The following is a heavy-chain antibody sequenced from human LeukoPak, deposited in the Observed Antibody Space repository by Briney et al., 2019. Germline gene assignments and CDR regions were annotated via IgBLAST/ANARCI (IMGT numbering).Heavy chain of an antibody. CDR3: AKDRGGSSELGDAFDV. Sequence: GGSLRLSCAASGFHFDEYAMHWAGQAPGKGLEWGAGISYRSGSIGYVDSVKGRFTIPRDNAKHSLYLQMNSLRVEDTALYYCAKDRGGSSELGDAFDVWGQGTMVRVSS. CDR1: GFHFDEYA. J-gene: IGHJ3*01. CDR2: ISYRSGSI. V-gene: IGHV3-9*01. D-gene: IGHD1-26*01.